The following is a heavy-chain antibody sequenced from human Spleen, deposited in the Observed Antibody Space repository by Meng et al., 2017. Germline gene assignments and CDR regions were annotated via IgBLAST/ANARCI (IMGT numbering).Heavy chain of an antibody. V-gene: IGHV3-20*04. J-gene: IGHJ3*02. CDR1: GFTFDDYG. D-gene: IGHD2-2*01. CDR2: INWNGGST. Sequence: GESLKISCAASGFTFDDYGMSWVRQAPGKGLEWVSCINWNGGSTCYADSVKGRFTISRDNAKNSLYLQMNSLRAEDTAIYYCARAYCSTSRYATLDGFDIWGQGTMVTVSS. CDR3: ARAYCSTSRYATLDGFDI.